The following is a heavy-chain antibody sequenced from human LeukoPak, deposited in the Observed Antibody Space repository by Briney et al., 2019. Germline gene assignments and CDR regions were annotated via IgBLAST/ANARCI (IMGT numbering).Heavy chain of an antibody. Sequence: SETLSLTCTVSGGSISSSSYSWGWIRQPPGKGLEWIGSIYYSGSTYYNPSLKSRVTISVDTSKNQFSLKLSSVTAADTAVYYCARVRVLMVYAMDYWGQGTLATVSS. CDR3: ARVRVLMVYAMDY. CDR2: IYYSGST. D-gene: IGHD2-8*01. V-gene: IGHV4-39*07. J-gene: IGHJ4*02. CDR1: GGSISSSSYS.